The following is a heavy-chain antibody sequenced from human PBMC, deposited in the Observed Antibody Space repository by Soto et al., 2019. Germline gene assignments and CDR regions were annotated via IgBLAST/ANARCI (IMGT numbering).Heavy chain of an antibody. Sequence: QVQLVQSGAEVKKPGASVKVSCKASGYTFTSYGISWVRQAPGQGLEWVGWISAYNGNTNYAQKLQGRVTMTTDTSTSTGYMELRSLRSHDTAVYYCSRNQSYGGAFDYWGQGTLVTVSS. CDR1: GYTFTSYG. V-gene: IGHV1-18*01. CDR3: SRNQSYGGAFDY. J-gene: IGHJ4*02. D-gene: IGHD2-21*01. CDR2: ISAYNGNT.